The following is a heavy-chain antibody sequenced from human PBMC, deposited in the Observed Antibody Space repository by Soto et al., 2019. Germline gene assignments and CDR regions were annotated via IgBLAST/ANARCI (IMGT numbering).Heavy chain of an antibody. CDR1: GFTFTTSA. D-gene: IGHD3-16*01. V-gene: IGHV1-58*01. J-gene: IGHJ6*02. CDR2: IVVVSGNP. Sequence: RASVKVSCKAPGFTFTTSAVQWVRQARGQRLEWIGWIVVVSGNPIYAQKFQERVTITRDMSTSTAYMELSSLRSEDTAVYYWAAPSKGGYYYGMDVWGQGTTVTVS. CDR3: AAPSKGGYYYGMDV.